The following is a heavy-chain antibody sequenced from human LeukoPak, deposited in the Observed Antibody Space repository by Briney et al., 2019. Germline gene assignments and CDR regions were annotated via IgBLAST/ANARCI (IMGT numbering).Heavy chain of an antibody. D-gene: IGHD3-10*01. J-gene: IGHJ6*02. CDR2: INHSGST. Sequence: QSSETLSLTCAVYGGSFSGYYWSWIRQPPGKGLEWIGEINHSGSTNYNPSLKSRVTISVDTSKNQFSLKLSSVTAADTAVYYCAREIRGLDYYGMDVWGQGTTVTVSS. CDR1: GGSFSGYY. V-gene: IGHV4-34*01. CDR3: AREIRGLDYYGMDV.